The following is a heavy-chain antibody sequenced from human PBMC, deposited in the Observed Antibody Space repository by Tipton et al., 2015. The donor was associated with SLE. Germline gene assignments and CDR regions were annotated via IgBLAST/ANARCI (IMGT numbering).Heavy chain of an antibody. D-gene: IGHD6-13*01. J-gene: IGHJ4*02. CDR2: IYYSGNS. V-gene: IGHV4-31*03. CDR3: ARGSSSWYYFDY. Sequence: TLSLTCTVSGGPISSGGYYWSWVRQLPGRGLEWIGYIYYSGNSNYNPSLKSRVTISVATSKNQFSLKLSSVTAADTAVYYCARGSSSWYYFDYWGQGTLVTVSS. CDR1: GGPISSGGYY.